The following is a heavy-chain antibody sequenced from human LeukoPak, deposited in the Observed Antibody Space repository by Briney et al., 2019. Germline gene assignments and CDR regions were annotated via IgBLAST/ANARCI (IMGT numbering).Heavy chain of an antibody. Sequence: GGSLRLSCAVSGFSFSTYRMHWVRQAPGEGLEWVSSISTGSTYVYYADSVEGRFTISRDKTKNSLYLQMNTLRAEDTAVYYCVRDGSFGLDFWGQGTLVTVSS. V-gene: IGHV3-21*01. CDR1: GFSFSTYR. J-gene: IGHJ4*02. D-gene: IGHD1-26*01. CDR3: VRDGSFGLDF. CDR2: ISTGSTYV.